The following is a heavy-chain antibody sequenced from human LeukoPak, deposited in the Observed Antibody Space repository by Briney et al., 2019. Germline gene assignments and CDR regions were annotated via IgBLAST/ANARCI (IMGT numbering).Heavy chain of an antibody. CDR3: ARAIRGGYWNYGY. V-gene: IGHV3-7*01. D-gene: IGHD1-7*01. J-gene: IGHJ4*02. CDR2: IKQDGSEK. Sequence: GGSLRLSCAASGFTFSNFWMSWVRQAPGNGLEWVANIKQDGSEKYYVDSVKGRFTISRDNAKNSLYLQMNSLRAEDTAVYYCARAIRGGYWNYGYWGQGTLVTVSS. CDR1: GFTFSNFW.